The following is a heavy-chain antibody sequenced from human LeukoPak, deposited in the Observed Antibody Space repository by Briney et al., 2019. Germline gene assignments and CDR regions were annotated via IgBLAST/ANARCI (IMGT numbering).Heavy chain of an antibody. Sequence: PGGYLRLSCAASGFTVTSNYMSWVRQAPGKGLEWASVIYSGGSTYYADSVKGRFTISRDNSKNTLYLQMNSLRAEDTAVYYCASGGEDYGDYSIDYWGQGTLVTVSS. D-gene: IGHD4-17*01. CDR1: GFTVTSNY. V-gene: IGHV3-66*01. CDR2: IYSGGST. CDR3: ASGGEDYGDYSIDY. J-gene: IGHJ4*02.